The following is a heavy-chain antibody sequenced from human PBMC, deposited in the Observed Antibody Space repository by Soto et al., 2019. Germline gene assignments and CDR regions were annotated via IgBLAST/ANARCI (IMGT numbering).Heavy chain of an antibody. CDR1: GYSFTSYG. CDR2: IYPGDSDT. J-gene: IGHJ5*02. Sequence: PXESLKISGEGSGYSFTSYGNDWVPQVPGKGLGWTGIIYPGDSDTRSSPSFQGQFILLAEQAIRTAYLQWSSLKASDTAMSYCPSQAPREYSSSSGWFDPWGQGTLVSASS. V-gene: IGHV5-51*01. D-gene: IGHD6-6*01. CDR3: PSQAPREYSSSSGWFDP.